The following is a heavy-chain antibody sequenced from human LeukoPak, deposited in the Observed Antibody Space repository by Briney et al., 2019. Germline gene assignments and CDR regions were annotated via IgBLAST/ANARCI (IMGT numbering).Heavy chain of an antibody. D-gene: IGHD6-13*01. CDR2: ISDEGSNK. J-gene: IGHJ4*02. Sequence: GGSLRLSCAASGITFSRYGMRGVRQAPGKGLECVAVISDEGSNKYYSEYVNGRFTISRHNSKNTLYLQMNSLRAEDTAVYYCAKPGSSSWYGAFDYWGQGTLVTVSS. CDR3: AKPGSSSWYGAFDY. V-gene: IGHV3-30*18. CDR1: GITFSRYG.